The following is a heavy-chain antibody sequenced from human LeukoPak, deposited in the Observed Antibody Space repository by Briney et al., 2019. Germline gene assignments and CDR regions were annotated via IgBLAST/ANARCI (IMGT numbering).Heavy chain of an antibody. V-gene: IGHV3-48*01. J-gene: IGHJ6*03. D-gene: IGHD6-19*01. CDR2: ISSSSSTI. CDR1: GFTFSSYS. CDR3: ARAKGIAVMGWSSFYYYYMDV. Sequence: PGGSLRLSCAASGFTFSSYSMNWVRQAPGKGLEWVSYISSSSSTIYYADSVKGRFTISRDNAKNSLYLQMNSLRAEDTAVYYCARAKGIAVMGWSSFYYYYMDVWGKGTTVTVSS.